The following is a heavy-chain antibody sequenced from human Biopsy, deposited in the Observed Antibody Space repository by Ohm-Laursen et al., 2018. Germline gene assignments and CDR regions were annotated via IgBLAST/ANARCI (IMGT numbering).Heavy chain of an antibody. Sequence: GSSVKVSCKASGYTFTDYYMRWVRQAPGQGLEWMGWINPKSGDTNYAHKFQGNITMTRDTSMSTAYMEMSRLRCDDTAVYYCALQSVAQMKNFDYWGQGTLVTVSS. CDR1: GYTFTDYY. D-gene: IGHD6-19*01. J-gene: IGHJ4*02. CDR3: ALQSVAQMKNFDY. CDR2: INPKSGDT. V-gene: IGHV1-2*02.